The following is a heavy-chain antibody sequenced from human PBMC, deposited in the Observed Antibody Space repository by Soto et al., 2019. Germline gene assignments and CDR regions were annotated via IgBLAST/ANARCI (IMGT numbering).Heavy chain of an antibody. Sequence: SETLSLTCAVSGGSISSGGYSWSWIRQPPGKGLECIVYIYHSGSTYYNPSLKSLVTISVDRSNNQFSLKLSSVTAADIAVYYCARGPPLAFWGQGTLVTVCS. V-gene: IGHV4-30-2*01. J-gene: IGHJ1*01. CDR1: GGSISSGGYS. D-gene: IGHD2-21*01. CDR3: ARGPPLAF. CDR2: IYHSGST.